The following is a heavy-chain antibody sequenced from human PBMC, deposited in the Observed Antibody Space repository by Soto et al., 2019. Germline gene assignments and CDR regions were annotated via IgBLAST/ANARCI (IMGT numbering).Heavy chain of an antibody. CDR1: GYTFTSYD. V-gene: IGHV1-8*01. J-gene: IGHJ4*02. D-gene: IGHD2-15*01. CDR2: MNPNSGNT. Sequence: QVQLVQSGAEVKKPGASVKVSCKASGYTFTSYDINWVRQATGQGLEWMGWMNPNSGNTGYAQKFQGRVTMTRNTSISTAYMELSSLRSEDTAVYYCARGLVGVVVVAATGIDYWGQGTLVTVSS. CDR3: ARGLVGVVVVAATGIDY.